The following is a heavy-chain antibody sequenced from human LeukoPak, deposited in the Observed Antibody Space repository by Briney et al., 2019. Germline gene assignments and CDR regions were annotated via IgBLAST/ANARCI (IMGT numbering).Heavy chain of an antibody. V-gene: IGHV3-23*01. D-gene: IGHD3-22*01. J-gene: IGHJ4*01. CDR2: ISGSGGST. Sequence: GGSLRLSCAASGVTLSSYAMSWVRQAPGKGLEWVSAISGSGGSTYYADSVKGRFTISRDNSKNTLYLQMNSLRAEDTAVYYCAKEGYYYDSSGYYPPTFWGHGTLVTVSS. CDR1: GVTLSSYA. CDR3: AKEGYYYDSSGYYPPTF.